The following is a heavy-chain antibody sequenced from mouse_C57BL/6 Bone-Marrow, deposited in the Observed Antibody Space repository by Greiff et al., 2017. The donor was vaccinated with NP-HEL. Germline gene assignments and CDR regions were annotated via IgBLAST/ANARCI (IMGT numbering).Heavy chain of an antibody. D-gene: IGHD2-2*01. CDR1: GYTFTSYW. V-gene: IGHV1-69*01. J-gene: IGHJ3*01. CDR3: ATPSMGPTGTWFAY. CDR2: IDPSDSYT. Sequence: QVQLQQSGAELVMPGASVKLSCKASGYTFTSYWMHWVKQRPGQGLEWIGEIDPSDSYTNYNQKFKGKSTLTVDKSSSTAYMQLSSLTSEDSAVYYCATPSMGPTGTWFAYWGQGTLVTVSA.